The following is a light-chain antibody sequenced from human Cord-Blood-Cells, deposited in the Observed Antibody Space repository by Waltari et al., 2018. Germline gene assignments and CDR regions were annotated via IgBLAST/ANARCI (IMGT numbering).Light chain of an antibody. Sequence: DIQMTQSPSSLSASVGDRVTITCRASQSISSYLNWYQQKPGKAHKLLIYAASSLQSGVPSRFSGSGYGTDFTLTISSLQPEDFATYYCQQSYSTPYTFGQGTKLEIK. V-gene: IGKV1-39*01. J-gene: IGKJ2*01. CDR1: QSISSY. CDR2: AAS. CDR3: QQSYSTPYT.